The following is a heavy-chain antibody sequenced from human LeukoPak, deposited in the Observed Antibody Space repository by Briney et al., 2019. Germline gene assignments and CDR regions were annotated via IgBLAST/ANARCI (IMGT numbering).Heavy chain of an antibody. Sequence: PGGSLRLSCAVSGFTFSSYWMSWVRQAPGKGLEWVANIKQDGSETYYVDAVKGRFTISRDNAKNSLYLQINSLKAEDTAVYYCARDWPPYGSGTFDIWGQGTMVTVSS. J-gene: IGHJ3*02. V-gene: IGHV3-7*01. CDR2: IKQDGSET. D-gene: IGHD3-10*01. CDR1: GFTFSSYW. CDR3: ARDWPPYGSGTFDI.